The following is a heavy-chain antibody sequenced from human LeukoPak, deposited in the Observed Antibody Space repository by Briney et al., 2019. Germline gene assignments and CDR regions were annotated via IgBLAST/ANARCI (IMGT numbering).Heavy chain of an antibody. CDR1: GYTFTGYY. D-gene: IGHD2-15*01. CDR2: INANSGGT. Sequence: ASVKVSCKASGYTFTGYYMHWVRQAPGQGLEWMGWINANSGGTNYAQKFQGRVTMTRDTSISTAYMELRRLRSDDTAVYYCARDNWDIVVVVAAMSWFDPWGQGTLVTVSS. V-gene: IGHV1-2*02. J-gene: IGHJ5*02. CDR3: ARDNWDIVVVVAAMSWFDP.